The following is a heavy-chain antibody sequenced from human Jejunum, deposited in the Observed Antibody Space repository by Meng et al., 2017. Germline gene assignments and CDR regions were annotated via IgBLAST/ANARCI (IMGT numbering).Heavy chain of an antibody. CDR3: ARRASDDYGYNY. V-gene: IGHV1-8*02. CDR1: GYTFTSYD. CDR2: VNPNSGQT. Sequence: QVQLAQSGAEVRKPGASVKVSCKASGYTFTSYDINWVRQATGQGLAWMGWVNPNSGQTGYARKFQCRVTMTRSTSITTAYMELSGLRSEDTSISYCARRASDDYGYNYWGQGTLVTVSS. D-gene: IGHD5-18*01. J-gene: IGHJ4*02.